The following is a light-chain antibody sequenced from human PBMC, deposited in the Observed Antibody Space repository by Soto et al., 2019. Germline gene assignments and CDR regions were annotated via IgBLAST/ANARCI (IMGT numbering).Light chain of an antibody. CDR3: CSYAGGYPGI. Sequence: QSALTQPRSVSGSPGQSVTISCTGTSSDVGGYNYVSWYQQHPGKAPKLMIYDVSKRPSGVPDRFSGSKSGNTASLTISGLQAEDEADYYCCSYAGGYPGIFGGGTKLTVL. V-gene: IGLV2-11*01. J-gene: IGLJ2*01. CDR2: DVS. CDR1: SSDVGGYNY.